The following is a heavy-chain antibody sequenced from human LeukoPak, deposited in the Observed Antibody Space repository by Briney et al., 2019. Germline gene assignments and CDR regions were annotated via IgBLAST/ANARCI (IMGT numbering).Heavy chain of an antibody. Sequence: PSETLSLTCTVSGGSISSYYWSWIRQPAGKGLEWIGRIYTSESTNYNPSLKSRVTMSVDTSKNQFSLKLSSVTAADTAVYYCARDGGGRFGEDYYYGLDVWGPGTTVTVSS. CDR2: IYTSEST. J-gene: IGHJ6*02. V-gene: IGHV4-4*07. CDR3: ARDGGGRFGEDYYYGLDV. D-gene: IGHD3-10*01. CDR1: GGSISSYY.